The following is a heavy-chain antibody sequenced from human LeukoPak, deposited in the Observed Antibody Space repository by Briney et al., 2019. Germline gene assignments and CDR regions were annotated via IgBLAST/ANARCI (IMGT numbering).Heavy chain of an antibody. J-gene: IGHJ4*02. CDR3: ARALPQPLVLFDY. D-gene: IGHD2/OR15-2a*01. CDR1: GGSISSGGYY. CDR2: IYYSGGT. Sequence: PSQTLSLTCTVSGGSISSGGYYWSRIRQHPGKGLEWIGYIYYSGGTYYNPSLKSRVTISVDSSKNQFSLKLSSVTAADTAVYYCARALPQPLVLFDYWGQGTLVTVSS. V-gene: IGHV4-31*03.